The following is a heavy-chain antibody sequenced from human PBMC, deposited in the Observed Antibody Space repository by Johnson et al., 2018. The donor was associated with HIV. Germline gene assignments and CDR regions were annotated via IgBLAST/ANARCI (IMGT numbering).Heavy chain of an antibody. CDR2: IYASGDT. Sequence: VQLVESGGGLVQPGGSLRLSCAASGFSVSSNYMTWVRQAPGKGLEWVSVIYASGDTYHAASVKGRFTISRDNSKNTVYLQMSSLRVEDTAIYYCAKDEAQTLASAGRDAFDFWGQGTAVTV. V-gene: IGHV3-66*02. CDR3: AKDEAQTLASAGRDAFDF. D-gene: IGHD6-13*01. J-gene: IGHJ3*01. CDR1: GFSVSSNY.